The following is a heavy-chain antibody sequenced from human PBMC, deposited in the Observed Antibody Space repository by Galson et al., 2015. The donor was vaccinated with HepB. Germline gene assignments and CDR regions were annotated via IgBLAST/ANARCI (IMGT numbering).Heavy chain of an antibody. J-gene: IGHJ4*02. CDR2: ITSDSSTR. Sequence: SLRLSCAPSGFTFSSYSMNWVRQAPGKGLEWISHITSDSSTRYYADSVKGRFTTSRDNARNPLYLQMNSLRAEDTAVYYCARGYASGTSYYWGQGSLLTVSS. CDR3: ARGYASGTSYY. V-gene: IGHV3-48*01. D-gene: IGHD3-10*01. CDR1: GFTFSSYS.